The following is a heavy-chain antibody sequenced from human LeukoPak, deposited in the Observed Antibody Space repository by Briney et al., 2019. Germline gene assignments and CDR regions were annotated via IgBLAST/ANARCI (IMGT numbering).Heavy chain of an antibody. V-gene: IGHV4-34*01. CDR3: ARGEHCSGGSCYGINWFDP. D-gene: IGHD2-15*01. J-gene: IGHJ5*02. CDR1: GGSFSDYY. Sequence: PSETLSLTCAVYGGSFSDYYWTWIRQPPGKGLEWIGEISDSGSTTYNPSLKSRVSISVDTSRNQFSLKLSSVTAADTAVYYCARGEHCSGGSCYGINWFDPWGQGTLVTVSS. CDR2: ISDSGST.